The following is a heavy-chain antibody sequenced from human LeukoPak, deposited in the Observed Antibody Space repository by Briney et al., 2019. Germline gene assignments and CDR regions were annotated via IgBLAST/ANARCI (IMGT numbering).Heavy chain of an antibody. V-gene: IGHV3-7*01. D-gene: IGHD6-19*01. Sequence: GGSLRLSCAASGFTFSSYWMSWVRQAPGKGLEWVANIKQVGSEKYYVDSVKGRFTISRDNAKNSLYLQMNSLRAEDTAVYYCARVTYSSGWYVDYWGQGTLVTVSS. CDR3: ARVTYSSGWYVDY. CDR2: IKQVGSEK. J-gene: IGHJ4*02. CDR1: GFTFSSYW.